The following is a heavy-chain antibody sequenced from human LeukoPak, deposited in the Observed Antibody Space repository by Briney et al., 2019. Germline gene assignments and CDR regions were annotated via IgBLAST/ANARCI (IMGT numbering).Heavy chain of an antibody. V-gene: IGHV4-34*01. Sequence: LRLSCAASGFTFSSYGMSWVRQAPGKGLEWIGEINHSGSTNYNPSLKSRVTISVDTSKNQFSLKLSSVTAADTAVYYCARHVPTYYYGSGRRSWFDPWGQGTLVTVSS. CDR2: INHSGST. D-gene: IGHD3-10*01. J-gene: IGHJ5*02. CDR3: ARHVPTYYYGSGRRSWFDP. CDR1: GFTFSSYG.